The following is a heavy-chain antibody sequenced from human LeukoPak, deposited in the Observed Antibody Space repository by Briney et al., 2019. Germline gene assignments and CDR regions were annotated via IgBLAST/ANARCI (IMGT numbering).Heavy chain of an antibody. D-gene: IGHD5-18*01. CDR2: ISSSSSYI. Sequence: GGSLRLSCAASGFTFSSYSMNWVRQAPGKGLEWVSSISSSSSYIYYADSVKGRFTISRDNAKNSLYLQMSSLRAEDTAVYYCARGGVKRGYNHFDYWGQGTLVTVSS. V-gene: IGHV3-21*01. CDR3: ARGGVKRGYNHFDY. J-gene: IGHJ4*02. CDR1: GFTFSSYS.